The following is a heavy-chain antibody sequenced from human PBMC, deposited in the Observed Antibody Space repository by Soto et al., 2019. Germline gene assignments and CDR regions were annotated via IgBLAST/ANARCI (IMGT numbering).Heavy chain of an antibody. D-gene: IGHD6-19*01. J-gene: IGHJ6*02. V-gene: IGHV4-34*01. CDR1: GGPFSGYY. CDR2: IDHRGST. CDR3: ARGRLSGSSIHWNYYYDGMDL. Sequence: AETLSVTCAVYGGPFSGYYWSWIRWPPGEGLEWIGEIDHRGSTNYNPSLKSRVTISVDTSRNQFSLKLSSVTAADRALYYRARGRLSGSSIHWNYYYDGMDLWGQGTTVT.